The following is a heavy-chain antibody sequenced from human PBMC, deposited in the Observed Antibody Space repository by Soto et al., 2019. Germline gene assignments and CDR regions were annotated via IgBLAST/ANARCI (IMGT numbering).Heavy chain of an antibody. D-gene: IGHD5-18*01. V-gene: IGHV4-31*03. CDR3: ACIEGSGYRCGFNDF. CDR2: IYYSGST. CDR1: AGTLSRGCYY. J-gene: IGHJ1*01. Sequence: PSEALPLPCTVSAGTLSRGCYYWSWLRQHQGKGLEWIGYIYYSGSTYYNPSLKSRVTISVDTSKNQFSLKLSSVTAADTAVYYCACIEGSGYRCGFNDFWGRGSLVTVSS.